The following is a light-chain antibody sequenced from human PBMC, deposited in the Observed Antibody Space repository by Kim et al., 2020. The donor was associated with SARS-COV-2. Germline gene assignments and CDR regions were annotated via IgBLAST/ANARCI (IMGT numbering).Light chain of an antibody. CDR2: GKN. CDR1: SLRSYY. Sequence: VALGQTVRITCQGDSLRSYYATWYQQKPGQAPLVVIYGKNNRPSGIPDRFSGSSSGNTASLTITETQAGDEADYYCNSRDSNDNVLFGGGTQLTVL. CDR3: NSRDSNDNVL. V-gene: IGLV3-19*01. J-gene: IGLJ2*01.